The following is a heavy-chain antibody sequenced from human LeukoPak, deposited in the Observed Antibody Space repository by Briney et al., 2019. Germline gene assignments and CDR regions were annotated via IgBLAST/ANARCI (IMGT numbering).Heavy chain of an antibody. J-gene: IGHJ6*03. CDR3: ARGRYSSGWYDFDYYYYMDV. Sequence: PSETLSLTCTVSGGSISSSSYYWGWIRQPPGKGLEWIGRIYYSGSTCYNPSLNSRFTISVDTSKNKYSLTLSSVTAADTAVYYCARGRYSSGWYDFDYYYYMDVWGKGTTVTVSS. CDR2: IYYSGST. V-gene: IGHV4-39*07. CDR1: GGSISSSSYY. D-gene: IGHD6-19*01.